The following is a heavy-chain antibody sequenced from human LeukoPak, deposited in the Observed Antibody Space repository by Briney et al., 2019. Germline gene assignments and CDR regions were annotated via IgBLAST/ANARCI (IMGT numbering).Heavy chain of an antibody. D-gene: IGHD5-18*01. Sequence: SVKVSCKASGGTFSSYAISWVRQAPGQGLEWMGGIIPIFGTANYAQKFQGRVTITADESTSTAYMELSSLRSEDTAVYYCARDQSIQPSWFDPWGQGTLVAVSS. J-gene: IGHJ5*02. V-gene: IGHV1-69*13. CDR3: ARDQSIQPSWFDP. CDR1: GGTFSSYA. CDR2: IIPIFGTA.